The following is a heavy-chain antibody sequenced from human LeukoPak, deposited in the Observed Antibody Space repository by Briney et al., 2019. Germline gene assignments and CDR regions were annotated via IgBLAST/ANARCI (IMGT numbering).Heavy chain of an antibody. CDR2: ISSSSSYI. V-gene: IGHV3-21*01. D-gene: IGHD5-18*01. J-gene: IGHJ4*02. CDR3: ARDRSYGHFDY. CDR1: GLIFSRYN. Sequence: PGGSLRLSCAASGLIFSRYNMNWVRQAPGKGLEWVSYISSSSSYIYYVDSVKGRFTISRDNAKNSLYLQMNSLRAEDTAVYYCARDRSYGHFDYWGQGTLVTVSS.